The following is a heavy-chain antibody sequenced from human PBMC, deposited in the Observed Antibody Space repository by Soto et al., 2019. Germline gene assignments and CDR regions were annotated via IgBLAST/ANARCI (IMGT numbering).Heavy chain of an antibody. D-gene: IGHD2-15*01. CDR3: ARESRYCSGGSCSIMGDAFDI. CDR2: IYKDFT. J-gene: IGHJ3*02. Sequence: EVQLVESGGGLVQPGGSLGLSCVASGFTVTDIYMNWVRQAPGKGLEWVSVIYKDFTDYADFVKGRFSVSTDSSKNALYLQMDNLRAEDTAVYYCARESRYCSGGSCSIMGDAFDIWGQGAMVTVSS. CDR1: GFTVTDIY. V-gene: IGHV3-66*01.